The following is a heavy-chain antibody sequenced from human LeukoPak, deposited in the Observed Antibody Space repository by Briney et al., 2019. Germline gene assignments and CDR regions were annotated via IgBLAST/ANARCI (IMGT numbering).Heavy chain of an antibody. CDR3: ARAGYDFWSGYSGPMNYYYYGMDV. CDR1: GYTFTSNY. J-gene: IGHJ6*02. V-gene: IGHV1-69*13. Sequence: ASVKVSCKASGYTFTSNYIHWVRQAPGQGLEWMGGIIPIFGTANYAQKFQGRVTITADESTSTAYMELSSLRSEDTAVYYCARAGYDFWSGYSGPMNYYYYGMDVWGQGTTVTVSS. D-gene: IGHD3-3*01. CDR2: IIPIFGTA.